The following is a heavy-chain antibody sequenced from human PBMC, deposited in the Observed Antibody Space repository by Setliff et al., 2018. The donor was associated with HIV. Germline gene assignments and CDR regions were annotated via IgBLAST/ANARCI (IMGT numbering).Heavy chain of an antibody. D-gene: IGHD1-26*01. CDR3: ATREGSGWYFDL. J-gene: IGHJ2*01. V-gene: IGHV4-34*01. Sequence: SETLSLTCTVSGGSISTYYWSWIRQPPGKGLEWIGEINHGGGTNYNPSLKSRVTVSIDTSKNHFSLRLSSVTAADTAAYYCATREGSGWYFDLWGRGTLVTVSS. CDR2: INHGGGT. CDR1: GGSISTYY.